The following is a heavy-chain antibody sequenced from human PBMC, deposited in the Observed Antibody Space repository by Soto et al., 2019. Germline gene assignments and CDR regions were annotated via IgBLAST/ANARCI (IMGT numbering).Heavy chain of an antibody. CDR1: GYTFTGYY. CDR3: ARHRDITMPGHY. D-gene: IGHD3-10*01. V-gene: IGHV1-2*02. Sequence: ASVKVSCKASGYTFTGYYMHWVRQAPGQGLEWMGWINPNSGGTNYAQKFQGRVTMTRDTSISTAYMELSRLRSDDTAVYYCARHRDITMPGHYWGQGNLVTVSS. CDR2: INPNSGGT. J-gene: IGHJ4*02.